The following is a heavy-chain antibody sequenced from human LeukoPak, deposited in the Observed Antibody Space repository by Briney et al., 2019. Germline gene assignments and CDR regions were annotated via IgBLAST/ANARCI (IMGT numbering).Heavy chain of an antibody. CDR3: ARQLRELTPWFDP. Sequence: PGESLKISCKGSGYSFTSYWIGWVRQVPGKGLEWMGIIYPGDSDTRYSPSFQGQVTISADKSISTAYLQWSSLKASDTAMYYCARQLRELTPWFDPWGQGTLVTVSS. D-gene: IGHD1-26*01. CDR1: GYSFTSYW. V-gene: IGHV5-51*01. J-gene: IGHJ5*02. CDR2: IYPGDSDT.